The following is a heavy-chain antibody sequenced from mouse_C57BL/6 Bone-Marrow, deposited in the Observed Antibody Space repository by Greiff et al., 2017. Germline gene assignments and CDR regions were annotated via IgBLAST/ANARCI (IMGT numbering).Heavy chain of an antibody. CDR3: ARSPGYEGDY. CDR2: INPSSGYT. J-gene: IGHJ2*01. Sequence: QVQLQQSGAELARPGASVKMSCKASGYTFTSYTMHWVKQRPGQGLEWIGYINPSSGYTKYNQKFKDKATLTADKSSSTAYMQLSSLTSEDAAVYYCARSPGYEGDYWGQGTTLTVSS. CDR1: GYTFTSYT. D-gene: IGHD2-2*01. V-gene: IGHV1-4*01.